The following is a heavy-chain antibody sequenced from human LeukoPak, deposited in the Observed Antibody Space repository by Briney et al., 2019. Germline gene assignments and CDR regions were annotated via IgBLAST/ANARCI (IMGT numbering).Heavy chain of an antibody. Sequence: SETLSLTCAVSGGSISSGGYSWSWIRQPPGKGLEWIGYIYHSGSTYYNPSFKSRVTISVDRSKNQFSLKLSSVTAADTAVYYCARSYCGGDCYYRRTHAFDIWGQGTMVTVSS. CDR3: ARSYCGGDCYYRRTHAFDI. CDR1: GGSISSGGYS. J-gene: IGHJ3*02. D-gene: IGHD2-21*02. CDR2: IYHSGST. V-gene: IGHV4-30-2*01.